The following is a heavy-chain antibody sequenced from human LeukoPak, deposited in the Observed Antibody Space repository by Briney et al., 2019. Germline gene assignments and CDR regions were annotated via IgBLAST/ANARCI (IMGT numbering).Heavy chain of an antibody. CDR3: AAPGYSYGYVLDH. CDR2: INPNSGDT. CDR1: GYTFTGYY. Sequence: ASVKVSCKASGYTFTGYYMHWLRQAPGQGLEWVGWINPNSGDTRYAQKFQGRVTMTWDTSITTAYMELSTLRSDDTAVYYCAAPGYSYGYVLDHWGQGTLVTVSS. J-gene: IGHJ4*02. D-gene: IGHD5-18*01. V-gene: IGHV1-2*02.